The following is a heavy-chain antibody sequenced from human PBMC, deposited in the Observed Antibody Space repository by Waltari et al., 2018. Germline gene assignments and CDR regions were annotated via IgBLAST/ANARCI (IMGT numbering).Heavy chain of an antibody. CDR3: ARSDIHYYGSGSYYPVDI. CDR2: IIPICGTA. Sequence: QVQLVQSGAEAKKPGSSVKVSCKASGGSFSRYAISCLRRAPGQRLEWMGGIIPICGTANYAQKFQGRVTITADESTSTAYMELSSLRSEDTAVYYCARSDIHYYGSGSYYPVDIWGQGTMVTVSS. CDR1: GGSFSRYA. V-gene: IGHV1-69*01. J-gene: IGHJ3*02. D-gene: IGHD3-10*01.